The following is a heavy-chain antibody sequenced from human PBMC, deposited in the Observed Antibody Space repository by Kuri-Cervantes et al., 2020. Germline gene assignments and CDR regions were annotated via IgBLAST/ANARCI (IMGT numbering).Heavy chain of an antibody. J-gene: IGHJ6*03. V-gene: IGHV4-61*01. CDR2: IYYSGST. Sequence: SETLSLTCTVSGGSVSSGSYYWSWIRQPPGKGLEWIGYIYYSGSTNYNPSLKSRVTISVDKSKNQFSLKLSSVTAADTAVYYCARELQTRLYYYDSSGRTYYYYYYMDVWGKGTTVTVSS. CDR3: ARELQTRLYYYDSSGRTYYYYYYMDV. CDR1: GGSVSSGSYY. D-gene: IGHD3-22*01.